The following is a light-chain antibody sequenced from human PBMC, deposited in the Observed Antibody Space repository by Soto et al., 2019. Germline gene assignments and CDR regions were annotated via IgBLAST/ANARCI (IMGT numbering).Light chain of an antibody. J-gene: IGLJ2*01. CDR1: SSDIGGYNY. Sequence: QSVLTQPPSASGSPGQSVTISCTGTSSDIGGYNYVSWYQQNPGKAPKLIIFEVSKRPSGVPDRFSGSKSGNTASLTVSGLQAEDEADYFCSSYAGNSVVFGGGTQLTVL. V-gene: IGLV2-8*01. CDR2: EVS. CDR3: SSYAGNSVV.